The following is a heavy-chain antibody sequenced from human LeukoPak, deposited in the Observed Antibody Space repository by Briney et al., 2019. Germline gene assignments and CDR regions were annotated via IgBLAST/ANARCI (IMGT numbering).Heavy chain of an antibody. CDR1: GVSISGSHCY. CDR3: ARVQPSHARLEGPLDY. Sequence: SETLSLTCAVSGVSISGSHCYWSWLRQSPGKGLEWIGYVYYSGSTNYNPSLKSRVTISVDTSKNNFSLKLSSVTAADTAVYYCARVQPSHARLEGPLDYWGQGTLVTVSS. D-gene: IGHD1-1*01. V-gene: IGHV4-61*03. J-gene: IGHJ4*02. CDR2: VYYSGST.